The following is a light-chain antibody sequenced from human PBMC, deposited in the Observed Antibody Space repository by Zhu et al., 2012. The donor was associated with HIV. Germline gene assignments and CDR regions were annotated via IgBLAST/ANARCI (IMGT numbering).Light chain of an antibody. CDR2: GIS. CDR1: QSVSSSY. J-gene: IGKJ2*01. CDR3: QQYANSPYT. V-gene: IGKV3-20*01. Sequence: EIVLTQSPGTLSLSPGESATLSCRTSQSVSSSYLAWYQQKPGQAPRLLIYGISIRATGIPDRFSGSGSGTDFTLTISRLEPEDFAVYSCQQYANSPYTFGQGTKLEI.